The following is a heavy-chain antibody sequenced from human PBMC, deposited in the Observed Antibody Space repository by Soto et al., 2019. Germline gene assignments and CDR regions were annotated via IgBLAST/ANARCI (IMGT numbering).Heavy chain of an antibody. CDR1: GGTFSSYA. V-gene: IGHV1-69*13. D-gene: IGHD5-12*01. J-gene: IGHJ6*02. CDR3: ERDGYHSIGYYGIDV. CDR2: IIPIFGTA. Sequence: SVKVSCKASGGTFSSYAISWVRQAPGQGLEWMGGIIPIFGTANYAQKFQGRVTITADESTSTAYMELSSLRSEDTAVYYCERDGYHSIGYYGIDVWGQGTTVTVSS.